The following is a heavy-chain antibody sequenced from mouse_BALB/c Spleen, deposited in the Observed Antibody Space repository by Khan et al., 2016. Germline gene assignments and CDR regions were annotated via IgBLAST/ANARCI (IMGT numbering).Heavy chain of an antibody. J-gene: IGHJ1*01. CDR3: ARGAMVTTGWYFDV. CDR2: INTYTGEP. Sequence: QIQLVQSGPELKKPGETVKISCKASGYTFTNSGMYWVKQAPGKGLKWVGWINTYTGEPTYADDFKGRFAFSLETSASTAYLQINNLKNEDMTTYFCARGAMVTTGWYFDVWGAGTTVTVSS. CDR1: GYTFTNSG. D-gene: IGHD2-2*01. V-gene: IGHV9-1*02.